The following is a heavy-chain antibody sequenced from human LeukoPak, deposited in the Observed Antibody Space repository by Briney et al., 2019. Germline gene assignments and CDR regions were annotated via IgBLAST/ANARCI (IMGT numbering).Heavy chain of an antibody. D-gene: IGHD2-2*01. V-gene: IGHV1-18*01. CDR3: ARYCSSTSCSIYNWFDP. CDR2: ISAYNGNT. CDR1: GYTFTSYG. J-gene: IGHJ5*02. Sequence: GASVKVSCKASGYTFTSYGISWVRQAPGQGLEWMGWISAYNGNTNYAQKLQGRVTMTTDTSTSTAYMELRSLRSDDTAVYYCARYCSSTSCSIYNWFDPWGQGTLVTVSS.